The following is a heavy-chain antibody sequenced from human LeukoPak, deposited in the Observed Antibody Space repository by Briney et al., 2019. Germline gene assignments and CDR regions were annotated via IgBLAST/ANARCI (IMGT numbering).Heavy chain of an antibody. Sequence: PGGSLRLSCAASGFSFSSYWMHWVRQAPGKGLVWVSRINSDGSSISYADSVKGRCTISRDNARNTLYLQMSSLRADDTGVYYCAREEYSNWGQGTLVTVSS. D-gene: IGHD5-18*01. CDR3: AREEYSN. J-gene: IGHJ4*02. CDR1: GFSFSSYW. V-gene: IGHV3-74*01. CDR2: INSDGSSI.